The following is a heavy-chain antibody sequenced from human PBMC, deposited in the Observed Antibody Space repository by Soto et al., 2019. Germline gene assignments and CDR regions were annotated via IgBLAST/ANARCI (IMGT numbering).Heavy chain of an antibody. CDR1: GGSFRGFD. D-gene: IGHD5-12*01. V-gene: IGHV4-34*01. CDR2: INHVGIT. CDR3: ARAGGYEDYYYGMDV. J-gene: IGHJ6*02. Sequence: PSETLSLTCAVSGGSFRGFDWTWIRQSPGKGLEWLGDINHVGITNYNPSLKSRVSIPVDTSKSQFSLKLSSVTAADTAVYYCARAGGYEDYYYGMDVWGQGTTVTVSS.